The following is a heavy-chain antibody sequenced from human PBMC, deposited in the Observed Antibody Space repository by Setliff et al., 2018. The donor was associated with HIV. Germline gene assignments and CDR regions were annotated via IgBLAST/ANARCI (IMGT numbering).Heavy chain of an antibody. CDR2: IYHSGRT. CDR1: DYSISSGYF. V-gene: IGHV4-38-2*02. D-gene: IGHD1-1*01. Sequence: NPSETLSLTCTVSDYSISSGYFWGWIRQPPGKGLEWIGTIYHSGRTDYNPSLETRATISVDTSKNQFSLRLTSVTAADTAVYYCARRTYPGSYTPYFDYWGQGTQVTVSS. J-gene: IGHJ4*02. CDR3: ARRTYPGSYTPYFDY.